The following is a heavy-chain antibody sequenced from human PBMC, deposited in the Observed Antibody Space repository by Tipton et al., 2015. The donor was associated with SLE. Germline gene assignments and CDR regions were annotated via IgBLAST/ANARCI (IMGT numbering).Heavy chain of an antibody. CDR2: ISSSSSYI. Sequence: SLRLSCAASGFTFNTYAMSWVRQAPGKGLEWVSSISSSSSYIYYADSVKGRFTISRDNAKNSVYLQMNSLRAEDTAVYYCARDWGSSSWRIHWGQGTLVTVSS. J-gene: IGHJ4*02. D-gene: IGHD6-13*01. CDR3: ARDWGSSSWRIH. V-gene: IGHV3-21*03. CDR1: GFTFNTYA.